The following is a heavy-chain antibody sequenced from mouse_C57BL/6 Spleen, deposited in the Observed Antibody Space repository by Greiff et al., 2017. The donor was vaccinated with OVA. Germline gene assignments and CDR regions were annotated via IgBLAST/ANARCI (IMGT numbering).Heavy chain of an antibody. CDR2: ISSGSSTI. CDR3: ARRDMVTSPFDY. J-gene: IGHJ2*01. Sequence: DVLLVESGGGLVKPGGSLKLSCAASGFTFSDYGMHWVRQAPEKGLEWVAYISSGSSTIYYADTVQGRSTISRDNATNTLFLRMTSLRSEDTAMYYCARRDMVTSPFDYWGQGTTLTVSS. D-gene: IGHD2-2*01. V-gene: IGHV5-17*01. CDR1: GFTFSDYG.